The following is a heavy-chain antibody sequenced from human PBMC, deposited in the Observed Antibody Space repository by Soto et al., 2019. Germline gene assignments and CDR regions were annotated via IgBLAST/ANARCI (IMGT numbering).Heavy chain of an antibody. D-gene: IGHD3-22*01. Sequence: EVQLVESGGGLVKPGGSLRLSCAASGFRFSTYSMNWVRQAPGKGLEWVASISTTNSYIYYADSVRGRFTISRDNAKNSLFLQMNSLRAEDTAVYYCTRDPVPASSGYFPFDYWGQGTLVTVSS. CDR3: TRDPVPASSGYFPFDY. V-gene: IGHV3-21*01. J-gene: IGHJ4*02. CDR1: GFRFSTYS. CDR2: ISTTNSYI.